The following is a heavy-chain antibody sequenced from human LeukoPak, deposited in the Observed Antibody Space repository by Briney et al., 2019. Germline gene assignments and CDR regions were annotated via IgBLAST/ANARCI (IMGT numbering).Heavy chain of an antibody. CDR2: ITTSSTYI. D-gene: IGHD1-26*01. CDR3: ARDPYSGSYGDYYYYYMDV. J-gene: IGHJ6*03. V-gene: IGHV3-21*01. Sequence: GGSLRLSCAASGFTFSSYTMNWVRQAPGKGLEWVSSITTSSTYIYYADSVKGRFTISRDNAKNSLYLQMNSLRAEDTAVYYCARDPYSGSYGDYYYYYMDVWGKGTTVTISS. CDR1: GFTFSSYT.